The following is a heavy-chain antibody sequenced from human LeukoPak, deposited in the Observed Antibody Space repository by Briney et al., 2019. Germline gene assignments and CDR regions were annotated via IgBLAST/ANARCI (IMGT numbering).Heavy chain of an antibody. D-gene: IGHD3-10*01. CDR1: GFDLSKYD. CDR2: VWDDGSNK. Sequence: GRSLRLSCAVSGFDLSKYDMDWVRQAPGKGLEWVAVVWDDGSNKYYAESVKGRFTISRDDSKKMLYLQMNSLRAEDTAVYYCARAESDLDYWGQGTLVTVSS. V-gene: IGHV3-33*01. CDR3: ARAESDLDY. J-gene: IGHJ4*02.